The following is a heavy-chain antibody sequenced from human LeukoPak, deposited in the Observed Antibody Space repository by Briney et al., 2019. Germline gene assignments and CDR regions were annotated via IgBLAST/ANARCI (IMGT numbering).Heavy chain of an antibody. V-gene: IGHV3-23*01. CDR1: GFTFSNYG. Sequence: GGSLRLSCAASGFTFSNYGMSWVRQAPGKGLEWVSTSRGSGGSTYYADSVKGRFTISRDNSKNTLFLQMNSLRAEDTAVYYCAKGSGDSSAWFQLFDYWGQGTLVTVSS. CDR2: SRGSGGST. CDR3: AKGSGDSSAWFQLFDY. J-gene: IGHJ4*02. D-gene: IGHD6-19*01.